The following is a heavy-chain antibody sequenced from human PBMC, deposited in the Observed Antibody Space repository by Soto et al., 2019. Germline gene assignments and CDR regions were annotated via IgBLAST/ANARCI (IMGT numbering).Heavy chain of an antibody. D-gene: IGHD3-16*01. CDR1: GYNYNLHW. CDR3: ARHLRSYDFFQYYHGIDV. V-gene: IGHV5-51*01. Sequence: GESLKISCRGSGYNYNLHWISWVRQKPGRGLEWMGIIYPGVSDTRYNPSFQGQVTISVAKSITTAYLQWDSLEASGTATYYCARHLRSYDFFQYYHGIDVWGQGTTVTVSS. CDR2: IYPGVSDT. J-gene: IGHJ6*02.